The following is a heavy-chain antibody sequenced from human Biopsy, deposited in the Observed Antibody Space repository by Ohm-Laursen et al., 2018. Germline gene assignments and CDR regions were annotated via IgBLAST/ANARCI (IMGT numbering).Heavy chain of an antibody. CDR1: GFSFSSYG. J-gene: IGHJ4*02. V-gene: IGHV3-33*01. D-gene: IGHD3-22*01. Sequence: RSLRLSCTASGFSFSSYGMHWVRQAPGKGLEWVAVIWSDGNNKYYADSVKGRFTISRDTSRNTLYMQMNSLRVEGTALYYCARDAEEFDSSGPRFDYWGQGTLVTVSS. CDR3: ARDAEEFDSSGPRFDY. CDR2: IWSDGNNK.